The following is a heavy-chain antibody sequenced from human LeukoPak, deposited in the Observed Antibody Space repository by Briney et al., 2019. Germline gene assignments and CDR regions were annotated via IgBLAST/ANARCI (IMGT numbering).Heavy chain of an antibody. D-gene: IGHD2-2*01. J-gene: IGHJ4*02. CDR1: GFTFSTYA. V-gene: IGHV3-23*01. Sequence: GGSLRPSCAASGFTFSTYAMSWVRHAPERGLEWVSTVSASGTNSYYADSVKGRFTISRDNSKNTLYLQMNILRAQDTAVCFCAKSRGIYCRSSSCSFDYWGQGILVTVSS. CDR2: VSASGTNS. CDR3: AKSRGIYCRSSSCSFDY.